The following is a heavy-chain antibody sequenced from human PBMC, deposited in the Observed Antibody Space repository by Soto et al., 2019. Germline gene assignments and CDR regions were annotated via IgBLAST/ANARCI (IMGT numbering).Heavy chain of an antibody. V-gene: IGHV1-2*02. CDR3: ARAHSSGWYRESGDWFDP. Sequence: QVQLVQSGAEVKKPGASVKVSCKASGYTFTGYYMHWVRQAPGQGLEWMGWINPNSGGTNYAQKFQGRVTMTRDTSISTAYMELSRLRSDDTAVYYCARAHSSGWYRESGDWFDPWGQGTLVTVSS. D-gene: IGHD6-19*01. CDR2: INPNSGGT. CDR1: GYTFTGYY. J-gene: IGHJ5*02.